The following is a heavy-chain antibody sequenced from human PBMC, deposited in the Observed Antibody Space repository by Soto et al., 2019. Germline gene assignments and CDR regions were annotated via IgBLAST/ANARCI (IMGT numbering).Heavy chain of an antibody. V-gene: IGHV4-30-4*01. CDR2: IYYSGST. CDR3: ASGGGTYDSSGYYYVGWFDP. Sequence: SETLSLTCTVSGGSISSGDYYWSWIRQPPGKGLEWIGYIYYSGSTYYNPSLKSRVTISVDTSKNQFSLKLSSVTAADTAVYYCASGGGTYDSSGYYYVGWFDPWGQGTLVTVS. J-gene: IGHJ5*02. CDR1: GGSISSGDYY. D-gene: IGHD3-22*01.